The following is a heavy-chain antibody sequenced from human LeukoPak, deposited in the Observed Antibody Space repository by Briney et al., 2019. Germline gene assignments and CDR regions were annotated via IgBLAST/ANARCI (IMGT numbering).Heavy chain of an antibody. Sequence: AETLSLTCTVSGDSISSFYGSWIRQPPGKGLVWVGYIYSSGSTFFYASLKGRVTMLVDTPQKHFSFKHSYVMAAEQAGVFCARQYSCEGCGPFHYWGRRGLVSVS. CDR3: ARQYSCEGCGPFHY. J-gene: IGHJ2*01. CDR1: GDSISSFY. D-gene: IGHD2-21*01. CDR2: IYSSGST. V-gene: IGHV4-59*08.